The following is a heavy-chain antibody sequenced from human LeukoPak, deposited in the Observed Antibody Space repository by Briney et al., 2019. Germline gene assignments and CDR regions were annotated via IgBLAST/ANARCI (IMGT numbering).Heavy chain of an antibody. J-gene: IGHJ4*02. V-gene: IGHV5-51*01. D-gene: IGHD3-10*01. CDR2: IYPGDSDT. CDR1: GYSFTSYW. Sequence: GESLKISCKGSGYSFTSYWIGWVRQMPGKGLEWMGIIYPGDSDTRYSPSFQGQVTISADKSISTAYLQWSSLKDSDTAMYYCARRGQDGSGSYYFDYWGQGTLVTVSS. CDR3: ARRGQDGSGSYYFDY.